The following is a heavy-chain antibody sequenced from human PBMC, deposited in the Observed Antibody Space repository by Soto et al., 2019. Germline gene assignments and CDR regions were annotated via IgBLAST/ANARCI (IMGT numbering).Heavy chain of an antibody. V-gene: IGHV1-2*04. Sequence: ASVKVSCKASGYTFTGYYMHWVRQAPGQGLEWMGWINPSSGGTNYAQKFQGWVTMTRDTSISTAYMELSRLRSDDTAVYYCARDKWSVAGSDYYYYYYGMDVWGQGTTVTVSS. J-gene: IGHJ6*02. D-gene: IGHD6-19*01. CDR2: INPSSGGT. CDR1: GYTFTGYY. CDR3: ARDKWSVAGSDYYYYYYGMDV.